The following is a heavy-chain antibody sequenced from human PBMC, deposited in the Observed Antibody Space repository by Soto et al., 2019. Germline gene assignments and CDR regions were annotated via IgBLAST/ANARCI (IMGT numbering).Heavy chain of an antibody. CDR1: GFTFSDHF. J-gene: IGHJ6*02. Sequence: PGGSLRLSCAASGFTFSDHFMDWGRHAQGKGLGWVGRTASRAESYTTGYAASVKGRFTISRDASKNSLYLQINSLKTEDTAVYYCGRGYCTGCSCPRAHYGLDVWGQGTTVTVSS. CDR3: GRGYCTGCSCPRAHYGLDV. V-gene: IGHV3-72*01. D-gene: IGHD2-15*01. CDR2: TASRAESYTT.